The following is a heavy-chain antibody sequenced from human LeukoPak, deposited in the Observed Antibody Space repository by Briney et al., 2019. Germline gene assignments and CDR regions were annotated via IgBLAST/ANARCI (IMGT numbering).Heavy chain of an antibody. J-gene: IGHJ4*02. D-gene: IGHD2-15*01. CDR3: AIVGVGFEFHQ. CDR1: RYTFTGYY. CDR2: INPNSGGT. V-gene: IGHV1-2*02. Sequence: ASVNVSCMASRYTFTGYYMHWVRQAPGQGLEWMGWINPNSGGTNYAQKFQGRVTMTRDTSISTAYMELSRLRSDDTAVYYCAIVGVGFEFHQWGQGTLVTVSS.